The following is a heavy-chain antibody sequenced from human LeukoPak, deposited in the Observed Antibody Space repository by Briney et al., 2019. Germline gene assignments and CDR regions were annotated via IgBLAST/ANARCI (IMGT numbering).Heavy chain of an antibody. Sequence: SETLSLTCSVSGGSLSFYYWSWIRQSPGKGLEWIAEISQNGDSNYNMSLKSRVTISVDTSKNQFSLKLSSVTAADTAVYYCARASYGSGSWWAFDIWGQGTMVTVSS. CDR3: ARASYGSGSWWAFDI. J-gene: IGHJ3*02. CDR1: GGSLSFYY. D-gene: IGHD3-10*01. V-gene: IGHV4-34*01. CDR2: ISQNGDS.